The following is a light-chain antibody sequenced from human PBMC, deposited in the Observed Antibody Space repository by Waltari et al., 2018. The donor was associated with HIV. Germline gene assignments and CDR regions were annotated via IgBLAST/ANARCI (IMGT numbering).Light chain of an antibody. CDR3: QQYYSTPYS. J-gene: IGKJ2*03. CDR2: WAS. Sequence: DIVMTQSTDSLAVSLGERATINCKSSQSVLYSSNNKNYLAWYQQKPGQPPKLLLYWASTRESGVPDRFSGSGSATDFTLTISSLQAEDVAVYYCQQYYSTPYSFGQGTKLEIK. CDR1: QSVLYSSNNKNY. V-gene: IGKV4-1*01.